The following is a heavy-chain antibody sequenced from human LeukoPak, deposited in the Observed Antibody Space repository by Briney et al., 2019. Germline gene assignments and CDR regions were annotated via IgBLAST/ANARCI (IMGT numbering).Heavy chain of an antibody. CDR3: AKEIADFWSGYYPDY. V-gene: IGHV3-9*01. D-gene: IGHD3-3*01. CDR2: ISWNSGSI. Sequence: GGSLRLSCAASGFTFDDYAMHWVRQAPGKGLEWVSGISWNSGSIGYADSVKGRFTISRDNAKNSLYLQMNSLRAEDTALYYCAKEIADFWSGYYPDYWGQGTLVTVSS. CDR1: GFTFDDYA. J-gene: IGHJ4*02.